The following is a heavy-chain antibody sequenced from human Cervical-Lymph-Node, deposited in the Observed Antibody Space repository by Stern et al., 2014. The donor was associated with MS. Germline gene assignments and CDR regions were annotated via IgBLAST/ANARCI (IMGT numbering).Heavy chain of an antibody. Sequence: QVQLVQSGAEMKKPGASVKVSCKASGYTFTSFFIHWVRQVPGQGLEWMGRLNPNSDDPTYAQNFQDRVTLTRDTSIGTAYLELSRLSSADTAVYYCAREATAIIVGIDYLGQGTLVTVSS. V-gene: IGHV1-2*06. D-gene: IGHD5-18*01. J-gene: IGHJ4*02. CDR2: LNPNSDDP. CDR3: AREATAIIVGIDY. CDR1: GYTFTSFF.